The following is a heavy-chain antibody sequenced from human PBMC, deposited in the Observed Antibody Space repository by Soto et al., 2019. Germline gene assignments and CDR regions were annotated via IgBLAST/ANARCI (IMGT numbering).Heavy chain of an antibody. J-gene: IGHJ5*02. CDR1: GASISSDTSY. CDR3: ARGLPLLDP. V-gene: IGHV4-39*01. D-gene: IGHD3-10*01. CDR2: IYYTGTT. Sequence: SETLSLTCTVSGASISSDTSYWGWIRQPPGKGLEWIGTIYYTGTTYYNPSLKSRVTISADASKNQFSLKLSSVTAADTAVYYCARGLPLLDPWGQGALVTVSS.